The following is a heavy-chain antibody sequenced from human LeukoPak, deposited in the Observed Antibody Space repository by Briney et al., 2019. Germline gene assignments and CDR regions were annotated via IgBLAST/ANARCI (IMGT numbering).Heavy chain of an antibody. CDR2: IYHSGST. CDR1: GGSISSGGYS. Sequence: SETLSLTCAVSGGSISSGGYSWSWIRQPPGKGLEWIGYIYHSGSTYYNPSLKSRVIISVDTSKNQFSLKLSSVTAADTAVYYCASKAYGSGRTFDYWGQGTLVTVSS. CDR3: ASKAYGSGRTFDY. D-gene: IGHD3-10*01. J-gene: IGHJ4*02. V-gene: IGHV4-30-2*01.